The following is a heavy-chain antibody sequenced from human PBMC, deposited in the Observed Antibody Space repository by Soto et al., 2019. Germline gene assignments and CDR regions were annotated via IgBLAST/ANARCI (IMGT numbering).Heavy chain of an antibody. CDR2: IIPIFGTA. Sequence: SVKVSCKASGGTFSSYAISWVRQAPGQGLEWMGGIIPIFGTANYAQKFQGRVTITADESTSTAYMELSSLRSEDTAVYYCARDLDYYGSGSYNWFDPWGQGTLVTVSS. CDR1: GGTFSSYA. J-gene: IGHJ5*02. V-gene: IGHV1-69*13. CDR3: ARDLDYYGSGSYNWFDP. D-gene: IGHD3-10*01.